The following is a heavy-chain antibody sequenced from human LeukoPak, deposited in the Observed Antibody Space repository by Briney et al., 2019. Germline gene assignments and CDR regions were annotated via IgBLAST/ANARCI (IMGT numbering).Heavy chain of an antibody. V-gene: IGHV3-30-3*01. CDR2: ISYDGSNK. CDR1: GFTFSSYA. Sequence: GGSLRLSCAASGFTFSSYAMHWVRQAPGKGLEWVAVISYDGSNKYYADSVKGRFTISRDNSRNTLYLQMNSLRAEDTAVYYCARGGEWLDPERTPVDYWGQGTLVTVSS. D-gene: IGHD6-19*01. CDR3: ARGGEWLDPERTPVDY. J-gene: IGHJ4*02.